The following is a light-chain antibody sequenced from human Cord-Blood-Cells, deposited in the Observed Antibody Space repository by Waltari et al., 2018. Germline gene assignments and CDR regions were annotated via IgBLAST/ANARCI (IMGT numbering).Light chain of an antibody. J-gene: IGLJ3*02. V-gene: IGLV2-8*01. CDR3: SSYAGSNRV. Sequence: QSALTQPPSASGSPGQSVTISCTGTSSDVGGYNYVSWYQRHPGKAPKLMIYAVSKRPSGVPDRFSGSKSGNTASLTVSGLQAEDEADYYCSSYAGSNRVFGGGTKLTVL. CDR2: AVS. CDR1: SSDVGGYNY.